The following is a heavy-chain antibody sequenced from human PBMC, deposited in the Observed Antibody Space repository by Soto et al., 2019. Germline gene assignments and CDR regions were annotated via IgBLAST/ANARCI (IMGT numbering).Heavy chain of an antibody. Sequence: EVQLVESGGGLVQPGGSLGLSCAASGFTFSSYSMNWVRQAPGKGLEWVSYISSSSSTIYYADSVKGRFTISRDNAKNSLYLQMNSLRDEDTAVYYCARGGVEIGSYYSYYGMDVWGQGTTVTVSS. J-gene: IGHJ6*02. V-gene: IGHV3-48*02. CDR1: GFTFSSYS. CDR3: ARGGVEIGSYYSYYGMDV. D-gene: IGHD1-26*01. CDR2: ISSSSSTI.